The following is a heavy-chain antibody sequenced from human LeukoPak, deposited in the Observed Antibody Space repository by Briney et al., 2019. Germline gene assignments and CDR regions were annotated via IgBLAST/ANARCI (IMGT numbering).Heavy chain of an antibody. CDR2: IYYSGST. CDR1: GGSISSSSYY. CDR3: ARSSNWFDP. V-gene: IGHV4-39*07. Sequence: PSETLSLTCTVSGGSISSSSYYWGWIRQPPGKGLEWIGSIYYSGSTYYNPSLKSRVTISVDTSKNQFSLKLSSVTAADTAVYYCARSSNWFDPWGQGTLVTVSS. J-gene: IGHJ5*02.